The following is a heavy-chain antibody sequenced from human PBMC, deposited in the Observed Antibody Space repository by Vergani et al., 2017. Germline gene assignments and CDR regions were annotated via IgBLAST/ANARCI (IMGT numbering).Heavy chain of an antibody. J-gene: IGHJ2*01. Sequence: EVQLLESGGGLVQPGGSLRLSCAASGFTFSSYAMSWVRQAPGKGLEWVSAISGRGGSTYYADSVKGRFTISRDNSKNTLYLQMNSLRAEDTAVYYCAKDRVVFGVVKGDWYFDLWGRGTLVTVSS. CDR2: ISGRGGST. CDR1: GFTFSSYA. D-gene: IGHD3-3*01. CDR3: AKDRVVFGVVKGDWYFDL. V-gene: IGHV3-23*01.